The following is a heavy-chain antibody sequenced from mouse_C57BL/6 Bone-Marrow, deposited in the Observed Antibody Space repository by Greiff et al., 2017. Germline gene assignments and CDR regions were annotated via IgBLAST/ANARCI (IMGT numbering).Heavy chain of an antibody. V-gene: IGHV1-55*01. CDR1: GYTFTSYW. D-gene: IGHD3-2*02. CDR2: IYPGSGST. Sequence: QVQLQQPGAELVKPGASVKMSCKASGYTFTSYWITWVKQRPGQGLEWIGDIYPGSGSTNYNEKFKSKATLTVATSSSTAYMQLSSLTSEDSAVYYCARYSSGYYAMDDWGQGTSVTVSS. CDR3: ARYSSGYYAMDD. J-gene: IGHJ4*01.